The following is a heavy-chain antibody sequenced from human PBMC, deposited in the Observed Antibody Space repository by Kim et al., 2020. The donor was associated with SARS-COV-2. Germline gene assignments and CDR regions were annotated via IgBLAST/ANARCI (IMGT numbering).Heavy chain of an antibody. D-gene: IGHD2-8*02. V-gene: IGHV4-31*02. Sequence: PALKRRVTIPGDTPKNQFSLKLSSVTAADTAVYYCARYWVKTGVSGYFDYWGQGTLVTVSS. CDR3: ARYWVKTGVSGYFDY. J-gene: IGHJ4*02.